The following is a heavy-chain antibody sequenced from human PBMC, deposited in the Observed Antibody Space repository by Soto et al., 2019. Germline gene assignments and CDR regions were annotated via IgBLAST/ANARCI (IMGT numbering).Heavy chain of an antibody. Sequence: GESLKISCAASGFTFSNAWMSWVRQAPGKGLEWGGRIKSKTDGGTTDYAAPVKGRFTISRDESKNRLYLQMNSLKTAETDVYYCTHSPYDAFDIWGQGTMVTVSS. CDR3: THSPYDAFDI. CDR1: GFTFSNAW. J-gene: IGHJ3*02. V-gene: IGHV3-15*01. CDR2: IKSKTDGGTT.